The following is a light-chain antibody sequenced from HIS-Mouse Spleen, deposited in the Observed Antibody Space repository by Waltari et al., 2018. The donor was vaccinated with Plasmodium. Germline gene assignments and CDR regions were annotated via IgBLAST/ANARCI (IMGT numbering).Light chain of an antibody. CDR1: QSVSSN. CDR2: GAS. CDR3: QQYNNWSFT. Sequence: EIVMTPSPATLSVPPGERATLSCRASQSVSSNLAWYQQKPGQAPRLLIYGASTRATGIPARFSGRGSGTEFTLTISSLQSEDCAVYYCQQYNNWSFTFGPGTKVDIK. J-gene: IGKJ3*01. V-gene: IGKV3-15*01.